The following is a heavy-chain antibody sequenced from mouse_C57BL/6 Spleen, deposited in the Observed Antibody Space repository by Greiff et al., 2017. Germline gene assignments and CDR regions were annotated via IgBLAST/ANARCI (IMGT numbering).Heavy chain of an antibody. Sequence: VQLQQPGAELVKPGASVKMSCKASGYTFTSYWITWVKQRPGQGLEWIGDIYPGSGSTNYNEKFTSKATLTVDTSSSTAYMQLSSLTSEVSADYYCARLTDYYGSSPYYAMGDWGQGTSVTVSS. CDR3: ARLTDYYGSSPYYAMGD. V-gene: IGHV1-55*01. D-gene: IGHD1-1*01. CDR1: GYTFTSYW. CDR2: IYPGSGST. J-gene: IGHJ4*01.